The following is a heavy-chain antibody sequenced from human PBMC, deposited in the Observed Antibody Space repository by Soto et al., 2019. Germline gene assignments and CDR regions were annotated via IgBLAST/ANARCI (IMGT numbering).Heavy chain of an antibody. CDR3: ARGGYDFWSGDYYDYGMDV. D-gene: IGHD3-3*01. CDR2: IIPIFGTA. Sequence: QVQLVQSGAEVKKPGSSVKVSCKASGGTFSSYAISWVRQAPGQGLEWMGGIIPIFGTANYAQKFQGRVTITADESTSTAYMELSSLRSEDTAVYYCARGGYDFWSGDYYDYGMDVWGQGTTVTVSS. V-gene: IGHV1-69*01. J-gene: IGHJ6*02. CDR1: GGTFSSYA.